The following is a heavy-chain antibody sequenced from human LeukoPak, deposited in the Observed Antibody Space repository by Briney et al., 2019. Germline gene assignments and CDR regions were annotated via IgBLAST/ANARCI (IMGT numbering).Heavy chain of an antibody. Sequence: GGSLRLSCAASGFTFSLYAMSWVRQAPGKGLEWVSAISGRGVGTTYADSVKGRFTISRDNSKNTLYLQMNSLRAEDTAVYYCAKIKSRGFLEWLPLLYFDYWGQGTLVTVSS. J-gene: IGHJ4*02. D-gene: IGHD3-3*01. CDR2: ISGRGVGT. CDR1: GFTFSLYA. V-gene: IGHV3-23*01. CDR3: AKIKSRGFLEWLPLLYFDY.